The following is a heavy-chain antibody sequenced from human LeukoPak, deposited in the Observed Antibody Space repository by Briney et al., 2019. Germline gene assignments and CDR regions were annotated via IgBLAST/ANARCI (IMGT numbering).Heavy chain of an antibody. Sequence: GESLKISCKGSGYSFATYWIAWVRQMPGKGLEWMGIIYPGDSDTRYSPSFQGQVTISADKFISTAYLQWSSLKASDTAMYYCARHFVAAAVVEGADYWGQGSLVIVSS. CDR3: ARHFVAAAVVEGADY. CDR2: IYPGDSDT. D-gene: IGHD2-2*01. J-gene: IGHJ4*02. CDR1: GYSFATYW. V-gene: IGHV5-51*01.